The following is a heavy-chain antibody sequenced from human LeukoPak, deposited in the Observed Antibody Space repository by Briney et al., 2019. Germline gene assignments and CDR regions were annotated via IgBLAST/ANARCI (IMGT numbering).Heavy chain of an antibody. V-gene: IGHV4-34*01. CDR2: INHSGST. Sequence: SETLSLTCAVYGGSFSGYYWSWIRQPPGKGLEWIGEINHSGSTNYNPSLKSQVTISVDTSKNQFSLKLSSVTAADTAVYYCARYRAAGTNDYWGQGTLVTVSS. D-gene: IGHD6-13*01. J-gene: IGHJ4*02. CDR3: ARYRAAGTNDY. CDR1: GGSFSGYY.